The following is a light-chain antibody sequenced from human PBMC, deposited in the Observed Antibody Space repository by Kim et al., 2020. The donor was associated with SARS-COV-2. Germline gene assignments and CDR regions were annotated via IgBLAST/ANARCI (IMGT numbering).Light chain of an antibody. CDR1: KNIGSH. CDR2: AAS. CDR3: QQSYRVRALS. Sequence: YVGERVTITCRASKNIGSHLNWYQQRQGKVPKILIHAASRLQSGVASRFSGSGSGTDFTLTINSLQPEDFATSYCQQSYRVRALSFGGGTKVDIK. V-gene: IGKV1-39*01. J-gene: IGKJ4*01.